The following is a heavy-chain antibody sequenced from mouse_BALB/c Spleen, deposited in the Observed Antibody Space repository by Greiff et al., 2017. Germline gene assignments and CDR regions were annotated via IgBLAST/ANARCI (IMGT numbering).Heavy chain of an antibody. D-gene: IGHD1-2*01. V-gene: IGHV2-6-7*01. CDR3: ARDRGYYGPAWFAY. Sequence: QVQLKQSGPGLVAPSQSLSITCTVSGFSLTGYGVNWVRQPPGKGLEWLGMIWGDGSTDYNSALKSRLSISKDNSKSQVFLKMNSLQTDDTARYYCARDRGYYGPAWFAYWGQGTLVTVSA. CDR2: IWGDGST. CDR1: GFSLTGYG. J-gene: IGHJ3*01.